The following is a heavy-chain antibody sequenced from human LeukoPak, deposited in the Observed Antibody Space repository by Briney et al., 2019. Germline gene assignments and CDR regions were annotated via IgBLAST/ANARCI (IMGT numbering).Heavy chain of an antibody. CDR3: ARAPSEIGGYYPEYFRH. V-gene: IGHV3-74*01. Sequence: PGGSLRLSCAASGFTFSSYWMHWVRETPGKGLLWVSRVKSDGTTTDYADSVKGQFTISRDNAKNTLYLQMNSLRAEGTAVYYCARAPSEIGGYYPEYFRHWGQGTLVTVSS. CDR1: GFTFSSYW. CDR2: VKSDGTTT. J-gene: IGHJ1*01. D-gene: IGHD3-22*01.